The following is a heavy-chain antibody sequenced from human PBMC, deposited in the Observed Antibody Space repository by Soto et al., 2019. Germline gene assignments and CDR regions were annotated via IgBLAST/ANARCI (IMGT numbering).Heavy chain of an antibody. CDR2: IYPGDSDT. D-gene: IGHD6-19*01. V-gene: IGHV5-51*01. CDR1: GYSFTSYW. CDR3: ARQRQSGWDNDAFDI. J-gene: IGHJ3*02. Sequence: GESLKISCKGSGYSFTSYWIGWVRQMPGKGLEWMGIIYPGDSDTRYSPSFQGQVTISADKSISTAYLQWSSLKASDTAMYYCARQRQSGWDNDAFDIWGQGTMVTVSS.